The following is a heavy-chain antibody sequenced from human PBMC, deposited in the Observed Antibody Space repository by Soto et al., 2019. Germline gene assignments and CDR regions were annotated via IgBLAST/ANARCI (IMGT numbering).Heavy chain of an antibody. D-gene: IGHD3-9*01. V-gene: IGHV3-23*01. CDR3: AKFHIRYFDWLRDVFDY. J-gene: IGHJ4*02. CDR1: GFTFSSYA. Sequence: PGGSLRLSCAASGFTFSSYAMSWVRQAPGKGLEWVSAISGSGGSTYYADSVKGRFTISRDNSKNTLYLQMNSPRAEDTAVYYCAKFHIRYFDWLRDVFDYWGQGTLVTVSS. CDR2: ISGSGGST.